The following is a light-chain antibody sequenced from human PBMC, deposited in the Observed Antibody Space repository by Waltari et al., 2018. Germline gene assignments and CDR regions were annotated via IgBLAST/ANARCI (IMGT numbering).Light chain of an antibody. V-gene: IGLV5-37*01. J-gene: IGLJ2*01. CDR3: MIWPSNGLGV. CDR2: YHSDSDK. Sequence: GSPPRDLPYYHSDSDKGQGSGVPRRFSGSKDASANTGILLISGLQSEDEADYCCMIWPSNGLGVFGGGTKLTVL.